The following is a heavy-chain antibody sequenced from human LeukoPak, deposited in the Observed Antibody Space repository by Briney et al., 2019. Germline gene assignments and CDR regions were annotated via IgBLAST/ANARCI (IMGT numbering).Heavy chain of an antibody. Sequence: ASVKVSCKASGGTFSSYAISWVRQAPGQGLEWMGGIIPIFGTANYAQKFQGRVTITADESTSTAYMELSSLRSEDTAVYYCARGYYYVSSGYITDYWGQGTLVTVSS. CDR1: GGTFSSYA. D-gene: IGHD3-22*01. V-gene: IGHV1-69*01. CDR3: ARGYYYVSSGYITDY. CDR2: IIPIFGTA. J-gene: IGHJ4*02.